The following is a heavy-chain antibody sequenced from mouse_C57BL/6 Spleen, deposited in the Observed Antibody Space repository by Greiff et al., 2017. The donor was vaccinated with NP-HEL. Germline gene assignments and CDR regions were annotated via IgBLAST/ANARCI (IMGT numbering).Heavy chain of an antibody. D-gene: IGHD2-3*01. CDR2: IYPGDGDT. V-gene: IGHV1-82*01. J-gene: IGHJ4*01. CDR1: GYAFSSSW. Sequence: QVQLQQSGPELVKPGASVKISCKASGYAFSSSWMNWVKQRPGKGLEWIGRIYPGDGDTNYNGKFKGKATLTADKSSSTAYMQLSSLTSEDSAVYFCARSGWLLYAMDYWGQGTSVTVSS. CDR3: ARSGWLLYAMDY.